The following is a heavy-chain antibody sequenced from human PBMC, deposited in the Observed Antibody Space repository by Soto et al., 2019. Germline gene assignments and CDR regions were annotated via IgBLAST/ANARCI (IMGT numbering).Heavy chain of an antibody. CDR1: GGSISSGGYY. J-gene: IGHJ4*02. Sequence: SETLSLTCTVSGGSISSGGYYWSWIRQHPGKGLEWIGYIYYSGSTYYNPSLKSRVTISVDTSKNQFSLKLSSVTAADTAVYYCARGAWLFLDYWGQGTLVTVSS. CDR2: IYYSGST. CDR3: ARGAWLFLDY. D-gene: IGHD3-9*01. V-gene: IGHV4-31*03.